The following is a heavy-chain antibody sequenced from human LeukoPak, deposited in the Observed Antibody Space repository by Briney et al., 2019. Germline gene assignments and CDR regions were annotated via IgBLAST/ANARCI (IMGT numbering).Heavy chain of an antibody. CDR3: ATCNGGFCYSDLEAFDI. CDR2: IYYSGDT. J-gene: IGHJ3*02. D-gene: IGHD2-15*01. Sequence: TETLSLTCTVSGGSISRYYWSWIRQPPGKGLEWIGHIYYSGDTSYSPSLRSRVTISVDTSKHQFSLKLSCVTAADTAVYYCATCNGGFCYSDLEAFDIWGQGTMVTVSS. CDR1: GGSISRYY. V-gene: IGHV4-59*01.